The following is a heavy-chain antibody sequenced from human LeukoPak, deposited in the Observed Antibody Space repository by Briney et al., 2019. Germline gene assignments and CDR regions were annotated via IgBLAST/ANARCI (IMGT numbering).Heavy chain of an antibody. Sequence: GGSLRLSCAASGFTVSSNYMSWVRQAPGKGLEWVSVIYSGGSTYYADSVKGRFTISRHNSKNTLYLQMNSLRAEDTAVYYCAREKSSGGYYDLGAFDIWGQGTMVTVSS. V-gene: IGHV3-53*04. J-gene: IGHJ3*02. CDR2: IYSGGST. CDR1: GFTVSSNY. D-gene: IGHD1-26*01. CDR3: AREKSSGGYYDLGAFDI.